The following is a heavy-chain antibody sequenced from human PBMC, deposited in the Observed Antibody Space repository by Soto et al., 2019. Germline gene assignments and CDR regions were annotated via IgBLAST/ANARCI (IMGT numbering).Heavy chain of an antibody. V-gene: IGHV1-69*13. D-gene: IGHD6-13*01. CDR2: IIPLFGTT. CDR1: GGNFTNYG. CDR3: ARAHGTSWYNWFDP. Sequence: GASVKVSCKASGGNFTNYGISCVRQAPGQGLEWMGGIIPLFGTTNYAHKFRGRVTVTADESTSTVYMELNSLRSEDTAMYYCARAHGTSWYNWFDPWGQGTLVTVSS. J-gene: IGHJ5*02.